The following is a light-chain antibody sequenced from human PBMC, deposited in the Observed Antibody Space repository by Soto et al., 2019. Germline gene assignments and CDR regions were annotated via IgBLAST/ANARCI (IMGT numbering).Light chain of an antibody. CDR1: SSDIGGFNS. Sequence: QSVLTQPASVSGSPGQSITVSCTGTSSDIGGFNSVSWYQQLPGKAPKLLIYEDTKRPSGVSNRFSGSKSGNTASLTISGLQAEDEADYYCCSYAGSSTLVFGGGTKLTVL. CDR3: CSYAGSSTLV. J-gene: IGLJ2*01. CDR2: EDT. V-gene: IGLV2-23*01.